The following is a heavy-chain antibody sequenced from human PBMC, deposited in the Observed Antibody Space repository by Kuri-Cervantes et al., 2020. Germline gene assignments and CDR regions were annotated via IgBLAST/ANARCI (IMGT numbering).Heavy chain of an antibody. D-gene: IGHD5-18*01. CDR1: GFTFSSYG. V-gene: IGHV3-30*18. CDR2: ISYDGSNK. Sequence: LSLTCAASGFTFSSYGMHWIRQAPGKGLEWVAVISYDGSNKYYADSVKGRFTISRDNSKNTLYLQMNSLRAEDTAVYYCAKDNVDTASIDYWGQGTLVTVSS. CDR3: AKDNVDTASIDY. J-gene: IGHJ4*02.